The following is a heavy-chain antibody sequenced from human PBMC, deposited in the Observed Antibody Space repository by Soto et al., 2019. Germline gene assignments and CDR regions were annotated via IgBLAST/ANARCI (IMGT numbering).Heavy chain of an antibody. D-gene: IGHD2-2*02. J-gene: IGHJ6*02. CDR3: ARVPVVVVPAAIRGFYYYGMDV. CDR1: GGTFSSYA. CDR2: IIPIFGTA. Sequence: SVKVSCKASGGTFSSYAISWVRQAPGQGLEWMGGIIPIFGTANYAQKLQGRVTITADKSTSTAYMELSSLRSEDTAVYYCARVPVVVVPAAIRGFYYYGMDVWGQGTTVTVSS. V-gene: IGHV1-69*06.